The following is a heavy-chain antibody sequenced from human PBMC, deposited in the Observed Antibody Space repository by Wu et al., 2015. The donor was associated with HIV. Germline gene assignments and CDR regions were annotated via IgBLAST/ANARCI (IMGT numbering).Heavy chain of an antibody. J-gene: IGHJ4*02. CDR2: ISGYNGNT. CDR1: GYSFTSYG. V-gene: IGHV1-18*01. CDR3: AREIWSAYYSLAY. Sequence: QVQLLQSGAEVKKPGASVKVSCQTSGYSFTSYGLNWVRQAPGQGLEWMGWISGYNGNTNYAQKFQGRVTMTTDTSTSTAYMELRSLKSDDTAMYFCAREIWSAYYSLAYWGQGSWSPSPQ. D-gene: IGHD3-3*01.